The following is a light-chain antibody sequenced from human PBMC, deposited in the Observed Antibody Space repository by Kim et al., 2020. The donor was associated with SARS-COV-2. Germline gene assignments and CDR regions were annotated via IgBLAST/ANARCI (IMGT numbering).Light chain of an antibody. J-gene: IGKJ1*01. CDR2: GAS. Sequence: PGEWAPLSCRASHGVSGDYLGWYQPRPGQAPRVRVYGASTRTTGIPDRFSGSGSGTDFTLTISRLEPEDFAVYFCQQYGTPPWTFGEGTKVDIK. V-gene: IGKV3-20*01. CDR1: HGVSGDY. CDR3: QQYGTPPWT.